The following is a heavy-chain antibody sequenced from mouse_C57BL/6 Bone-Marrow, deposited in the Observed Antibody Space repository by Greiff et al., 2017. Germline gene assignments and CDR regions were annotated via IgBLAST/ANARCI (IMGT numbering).Heavy chain of an antibody. V-gene: IGHV5-9*01. J-gene: IGHJ1*03. Sequence: EVKLVESGGGLVKPGGSLKFSCAASGFTFSSYTMSWVRQTPEKRLQWVAAISGGGGNTYYPDSVQGRFTISRDNDKNILYLHMSSLMSEDTALYYCSRQVTTVLATKYFDVWGTGTTVTVSS. CDR1: GFTFSSYT. CDR3: SRQVTTVLATKYFDV. CDR2: ISGGGGNT. D-gene: IGHD1-1*01.